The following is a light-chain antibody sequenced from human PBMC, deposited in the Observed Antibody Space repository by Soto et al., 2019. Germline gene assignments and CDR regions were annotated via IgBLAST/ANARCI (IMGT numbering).Light chain of an antibody. Sequence: SYELTQPPSVSVSPGQTARITCSGDALPKQYAYWYQQKPGQAPVLVIYKDSERPSGIPERFSGSSSGTTVTLTISGVQAEDEADYYCSSYTNINTRACVFGTGTKLTVL. V-gene: IGLV3-25*02. CDR2: KDS. CDR1: ALPKQY. J-gene: IGLJ1*01. CDR3: SSYTNINTRACV.